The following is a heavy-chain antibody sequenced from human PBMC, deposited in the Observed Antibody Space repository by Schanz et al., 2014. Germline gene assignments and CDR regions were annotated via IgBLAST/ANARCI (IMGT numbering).Heavy chain of an antibody. D-gene: IGHD6-13*01. CDR1: GLTFTSAW. CDR2: IKHDGSVK. CDR3: VSQTGSPNY. V-gene: IGHV3-7*02. J-gene: IGHJ4*02. Sequence: EVHLVESGGGLVKPGGSLRLSCATSGLTFTSAWMSWVRQAPGKGPEWVANIKHDGSVKDYVDSVEGRFTISRDNAKRSLFLQMNSLRVEDTAVYFCVSQTGSPNYWGQGTLVTVSS.